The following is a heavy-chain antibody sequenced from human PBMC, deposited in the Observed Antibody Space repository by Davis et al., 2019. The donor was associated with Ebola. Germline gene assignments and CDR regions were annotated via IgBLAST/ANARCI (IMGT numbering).Heavy chain of an antibody. CDR1: GFTFSSYE. CDR3: AREESREAVAGTGYYYYGMDV. D-gene: IGHD6-19*01. Sequence: GESLKISCAASGFTFSSYEMNWVRQAPGKGLEWVSYISSSGSTIYYADSVKGRFTISRDNAKNSLYLQMNSLRAEDTVVYYCAREESREAVAGTGYYYYGMDVWGQGTTVTVSS. CDR2: ISSSGSTI. V-gene: IGHV3-48*03. J-gene: IGHJ6*02.